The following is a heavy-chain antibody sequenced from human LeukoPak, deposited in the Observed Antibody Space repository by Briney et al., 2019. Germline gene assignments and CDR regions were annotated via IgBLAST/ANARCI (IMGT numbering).Heavy chain of an antibody. CDR1: GFTFSSYA. D-gene: IGHD3-22*01. V-gene: IGHV3-23*01. CDR3: AKEDYYDSSGYLSI. J-gene: IGHJ3*02. Sequence: PGGSLRLSCAASGFTFSSYAMSWVRQPPGKGLEWVSAISNSGGSTYYADSVKGRFTISRDNSKNTLYLQMNSLRAEDTAVFYCAKEDYYDSSGYLSIWGQGTMVTVSS. CDR2: ISNSGGST.